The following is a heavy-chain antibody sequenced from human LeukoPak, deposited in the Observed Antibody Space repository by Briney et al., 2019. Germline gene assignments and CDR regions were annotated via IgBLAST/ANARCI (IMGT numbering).Heavy chain of an antibody. D-gene: IGHD4-11*01. V-gene: IGHV3-48*03. CDR2: ISSSGSTI. CDR3: ARDLFTVGVWFDP. CDR1: GFTFSSYE. Sequence: GGSLRLSCAASGFTFSSYEMNWVRQAPGKGLEWVSYISSSGSTIYYADSVKGRFTISRDNAKNSLYLQMNSLRAEDTAVYYCARDLFTVGVWFDPWGPGTLVTVSS. J-gene: IGHJ5*02.